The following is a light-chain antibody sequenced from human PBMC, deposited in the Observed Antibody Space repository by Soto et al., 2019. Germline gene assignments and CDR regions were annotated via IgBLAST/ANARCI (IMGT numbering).Light chain of an antibody. Sequence: DIQITQSPSTLSASVGDRVTITCRASQSISSWLAWYQQKPGKAPKLLIYDASSLESGVPSRFSGSGSGTEFTLTISSLQPDDFATYYCQQYNSYSPALTFGGGTKV. CDR2: DAS. J-gene: IGKJ4*01. V-gene: IGKV1-5*01. CDR3: QQYNSYSPALT. CDR1: QSISSW.